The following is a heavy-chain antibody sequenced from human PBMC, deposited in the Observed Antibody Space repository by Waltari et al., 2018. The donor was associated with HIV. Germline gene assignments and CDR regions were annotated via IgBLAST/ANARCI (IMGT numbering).Heavy chain of an antibody. CDR3: ARSFSGYSNYFDP. CDR1: GGSMNSRSYY. D-gene: IGHD4-4*01. CDR2: MSYSGST. Sequence: QLQLQESGPGLVKSSVTLSLTCTVSGGSMNSRSYYWGWIRQPPGKGLEWIGSMSYSGSTYQKSSLRSRLTISVDTSKNQFSLKLTSVTAADTAVYYCARSFSGYSNYFDPWGQGTLVTVSS. V-gene: IGHV4-39*01. J-gene: IGHJ5*02.